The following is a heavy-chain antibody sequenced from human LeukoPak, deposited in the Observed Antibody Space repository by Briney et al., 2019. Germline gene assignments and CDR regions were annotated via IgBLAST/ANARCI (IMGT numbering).Heavy chain of an antibody. D-gene: IGHD5-18*01. CDR1: GGSFSGYY. J-gene: IGHJ4*02. CDR3: ARGLGGYSYGHSFDY. V-gene: IGHV4-34*01. Sequence: SETLSLTCAVHGGSFSGYYWSWIRQPPGKGLEWIGEINHSGSTNYNPSLKSRVTISVDTSKNQFSLKLSSVTAADTAVYYCARGLGGYSYGHSFDYWGQGTLVTVSS. CDR2: INHSGST.